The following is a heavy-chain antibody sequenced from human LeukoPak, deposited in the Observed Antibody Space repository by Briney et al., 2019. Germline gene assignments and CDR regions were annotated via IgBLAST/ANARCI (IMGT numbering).Heavy chain of an antibody. V-gene: IGHV1-18*01. CDR3: ARAEVGATAVDY. J-gene: IGHJ4*02. D-gene: IGHD1-26*01. CDR2: ISAYNGNT. CDR1: GYTFTSYG. Sequence: ASVKASCKASGYTFTSYGISWVRQAPGQGLEWMGWISAYNGNTNYAQKLQGRVTMTTDTSTSTAYMELRSLRSDDTAVYYCARAEVGATAVDYWGQGTLVTVSS.